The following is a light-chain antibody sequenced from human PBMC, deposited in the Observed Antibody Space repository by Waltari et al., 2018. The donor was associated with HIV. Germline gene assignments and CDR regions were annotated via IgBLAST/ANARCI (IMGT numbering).Light chain of an antibody. CDR1: SGSVATRYY. CDR2: STH. J-gene: IGLJ3*02. Sequence: QTVVTQEPSFSVSPGGPVTLTYCFSSGSVATRYYRSWYQQTPGQAPRTLIHSTHTRSSGVPDRFSGSIVGNKAALTITGAQADDESDYYCVLYMGSGLWVFGGGTKLTVL. V-gene: IGLV8-61*01. CDR3: VLYMGSGLWV.